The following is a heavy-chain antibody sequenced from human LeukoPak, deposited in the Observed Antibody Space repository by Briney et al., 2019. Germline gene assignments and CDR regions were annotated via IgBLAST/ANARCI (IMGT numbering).Heavy chain of an antibody. Sequence: GESLKISCKASGYSFISYWIGWVRQMPGKGLEWMGIIYPGDSDTRYSPSFQGQVTISADKSISTAYLQRSSLKASDTAMYYCARRSTTAAPLFDYWGQGTLVTVSS. CDR1: GYSFISYW. D-gene: IGHD6-13*01. CDR2: IYPGDSDT. V-gene: IGHV5-51*01. J-gene: IGHJ4*02. CDR3: ARRSTTAAPLFDY.